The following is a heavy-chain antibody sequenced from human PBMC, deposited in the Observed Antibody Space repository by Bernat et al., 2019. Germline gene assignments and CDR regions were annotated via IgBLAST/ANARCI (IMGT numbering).Heavy chain of an antibody. D-gene: IGHD1-14*01. J-gene: IGHJ3*02. CDR2: MNQDGREK. Sequence: EVQLVESGGGVVQPGGSLRLSCTASGFIFSSSYMTWVRQAPGKGPEWEAIMNQDGREKTYVDSVKGRFSISRDNAKSSLYLQMSSLRVEDTALYYCARDPEWGALDIWGQGTMVTVSS. V-gene: IGHV3-7*03. CDR3: ARDPEWGALDI. CDR1: GFIFSSSY.